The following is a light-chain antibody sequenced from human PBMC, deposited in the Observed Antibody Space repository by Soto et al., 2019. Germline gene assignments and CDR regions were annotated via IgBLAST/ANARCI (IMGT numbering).Light chain of an antibody. CDR1: SSDVGSYNL. CDR2: EGS. CDR3: CSYAGSSTFEGV. J-gene: IGLJ1*01. Sequence: QSALTQPASVSGSPGLSITISCTGTSSDVGSYNLVSWYQQHPGKAPKLMIYEGSKRPSGVSNRFSGSKSGNTASLTISGLQAEDEADYYCCSYAGSSTFEGVFGTGTKLTVL. V-gene: IGLV2-23*03.